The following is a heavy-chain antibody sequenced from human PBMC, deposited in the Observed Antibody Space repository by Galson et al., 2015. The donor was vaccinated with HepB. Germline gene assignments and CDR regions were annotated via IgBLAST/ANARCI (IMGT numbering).Heavy chain of an antibody. Sequence: SLRLSCAASGFTFSSYAMSWVRQAPGKGLEWVSAISGSGGSTYYADSVKGRFTISRDNSKNTLYLQMNSLRAEDTAVYYCAKDVVEYSYGNYYFDYWGQGTLVTVSS. J-gene: IGHJ4*02. CDR2: ISGSGGST. D-gene: IGHD5-18*01. V-gene: IGHV3-23*01. CDR1: GFTFSSYA. CDR3: AKDVVEYSYGNYYFDY.